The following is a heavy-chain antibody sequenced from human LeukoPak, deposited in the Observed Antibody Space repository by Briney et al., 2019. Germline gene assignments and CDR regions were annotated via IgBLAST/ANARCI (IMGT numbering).Heavy chain of an antibody. V-gene: IGHV3-53*01. CDR3: ARGGGTVTYFDY. CDR1: GFTFSNYR. CDR2: IYSGGST. J-gene: IGHJ4*02. Sequence: GGSLRLSCAASGFTFSNYRMNWVRQAPGKGLEWVSVIYSGGSTNYADSVKGRFTISRDNSKNTLYLQMNSLRAEDTAVYYCARGGGTVTYFDYWGQGTLVTVSS. D-gene: IGHD4-17*01.